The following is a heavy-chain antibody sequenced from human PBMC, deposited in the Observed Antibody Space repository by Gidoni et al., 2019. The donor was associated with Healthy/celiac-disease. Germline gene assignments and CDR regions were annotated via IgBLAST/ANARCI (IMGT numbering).Heavy chain of an antibody. V-gene: IGHV4-30-4*01. CDR2: IYYSGST. Sequence: QVQLQESGPGLVKPSQTLSLTCTVSGCSISSGDYYWSWIRQPPGKGLEWIGYIYYSGSTYYNPSLKSRVTISVDTSKNQFSLKLSSVTAADTAVYYCAREPGSGLYYFDYWGQGTLVTVSS. J-gene: IGHJ4*02. D-gene: IGHD2-15*01. CDR3: AREPGSGLYYFDY. CDR1: GCSISSGDYY.